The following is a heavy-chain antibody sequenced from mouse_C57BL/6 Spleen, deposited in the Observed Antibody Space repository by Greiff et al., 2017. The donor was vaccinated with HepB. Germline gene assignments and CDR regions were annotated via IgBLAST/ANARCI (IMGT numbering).Heavy chain of an antibody. J-gene: IGHJ4*01. Sequence: VQLQQSGAELVRPGSSVKLSCKASGYTFTSYWMHWVKQRPIQGLEWIGNIDPSDSETHYNQKFKDKATLTVDKSSSTAYMQLSSLTSEDSAVYYCAREKGRSMDYWGQGTSVTVSS. D-gene: IGHD3-3*01. CDR3: AREKGRSMDY. CDR2: IDPSDSET. V-gene: IGHV1-52*01. CDR1: GYTFTSYW.